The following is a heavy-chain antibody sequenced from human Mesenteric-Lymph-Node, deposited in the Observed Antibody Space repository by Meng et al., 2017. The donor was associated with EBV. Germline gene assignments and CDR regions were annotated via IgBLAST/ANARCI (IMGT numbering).Heavy chain of an antibody. D-gene: IGHD2/OR15-2a*01. Sequence: GELAGVGGGLVKPGGSLHISCAASGFTFSYAWMSWVRQAPGKGLEWVGRIKRKSDGGTTDYAAPVKGRFTISKDDSKKILYLQMSSLRTEDTAVYYCTTDKETLPLHSWGQGTLVTVSS. CDR1: GFTFSYAW. CDR3: TTDKETLPLHS. J-gene: IGHJ4*02. CDR2: IKRKSDGGTT. V-gene: IGHV3-15*01.